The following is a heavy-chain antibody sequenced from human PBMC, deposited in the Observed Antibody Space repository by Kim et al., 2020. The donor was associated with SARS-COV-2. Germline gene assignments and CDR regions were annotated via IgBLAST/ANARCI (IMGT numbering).Heavy chain of an antibody. J-gene: IGHJ5*02. CDR3: AAARLRFLEWLPP. Sequence: SVKVSCKASGFTFTSSAVQWVRQARGQRLEWIGWIVVGSGNTNYAQKFQERVTITRDMSTSTAYMELSSLRSEDTAVYYCAAARLRFLEWLPPWGQGTLVTVSS. D-gene: IGHD3-3*01. CDR1: GFTFTSSA. V-gene: IGHV1-58*01. CDR2: IVVGSGNT.